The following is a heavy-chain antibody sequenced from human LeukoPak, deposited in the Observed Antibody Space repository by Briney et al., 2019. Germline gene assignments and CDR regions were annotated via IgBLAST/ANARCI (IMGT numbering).Heavy chain of an antibody. D-gene: IGHD3-9*01. CDR1: GFTFSNAW. CDR3: TTNDILTGPTY. J-gene: IGHJ4*02. CDR2: IKSKTDGGTT. V-gene: IGHV3-15*01. Sequence: GGSLRLSCAASGFTFSNAWMSWVRQAPGKGPEWVGRIKSKTDGGTTDYAAPVKGRFTISRDDSKNTLYLQMNSLKTEDTAVYYCTTNDILTGPTYWGQGTLVTVSS.